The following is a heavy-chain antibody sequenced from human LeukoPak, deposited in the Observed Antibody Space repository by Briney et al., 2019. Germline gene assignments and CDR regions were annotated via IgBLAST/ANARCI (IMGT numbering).Heavy chain of an antibody. CDR2: LSGSGGAT. CDR1: GFTFA. V-gene: IGHV3-23*01. CDR3: AKKRVITTPDAIDWYFDL. Sequence: GGSLRLSCAASGFTFAMTWVRQAPEKGLEWVSILSGSGGATYYADSVKGRFTISRDNSENTLFLQMNNLGAEDTAVYYCAKKRVITTPDAIDWYFDLWGRGTLVTVSS. D-gene: IGHD3-10*01. J-gene: IGHJ2*01.